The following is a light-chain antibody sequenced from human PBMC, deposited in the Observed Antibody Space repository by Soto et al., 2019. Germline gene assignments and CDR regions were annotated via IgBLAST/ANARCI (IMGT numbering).Light chain of an antibody. CDR3: QQCRDVPLT. CDR1: QDVGTC. CDR2: DAS. V-gene: IGKV1-33*01. Sequence: DIQMTQSPSSLSASVGDRVTITCQASQDVGTCLNWYQQRPGRAPKFLIQDASNLETGVPSRFSGSGSGTHFSFTITSLQPEDIVTYYCQQCRDVPLTFGGGTKVDIK. J-gene: IGKJ4*01.